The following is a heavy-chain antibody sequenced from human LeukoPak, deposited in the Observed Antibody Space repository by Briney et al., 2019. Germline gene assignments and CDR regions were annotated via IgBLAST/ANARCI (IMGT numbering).Heavy chain of an antibody. V-gene: IGHV4-34*01. J-gene: IGHJ5*02. CDR2: INHSGST. D-gene: IGHD2-2*01. CDR3: ARGVVPAAIRRRGGWFDP. CDR1: GGSFSGYY. Sequence: SETLSLTCAVYGGSFSGYYCSWIRQPPGKGLEWIGGINHSGSTNYNPSLKSRVTISVDTSKNQFSLKLSSVTAADTAVYYCARGVVPAAIRRRGGWFDPWGQGTLVTVSS.